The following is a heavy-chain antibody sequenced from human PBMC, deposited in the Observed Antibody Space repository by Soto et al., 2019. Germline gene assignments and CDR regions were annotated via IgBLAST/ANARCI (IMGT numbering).Heavy chain of an antibody. CDR3: ARDLVPGYTGFSDY. J-gene: IGHJ4*02. CDR2: ISAYNGNT. Sequence: GASVKVSCKTSGYTLFNYGINWVRQAPGKGVEWMGWISAYNGNTNFAQKLQGRVSLTTDTSSTTAYMELRSLTSDDTAVYYCARDLVPGYTGFSDYWGQGTLVTVSS. CDR1: GYTLFNYG. D-gene: IGHD5-12*01. V-gene: IGHV1-18*01.